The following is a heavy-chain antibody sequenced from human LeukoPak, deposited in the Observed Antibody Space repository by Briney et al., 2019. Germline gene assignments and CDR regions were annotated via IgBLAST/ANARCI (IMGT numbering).Heavy chain of an antibody. CDR1: GGSFSGYY. CDR3: ARRAVTPRKWFDP. J-gene: IGHJ5*02. D-gene: IGHD5-18*01. Sequence: PSETLSLTCAVYGGSFSGYYWSWIRQPPGKGLEWIGEINHSGSTNYNPSLKSRVTISVDTSKNQFSLKLSSVTAADTAVYYCARRAVTPRKWFDPWGQGTLVTVSS. CDR2: INHSGST. V-gene: IGHV4-34*01.